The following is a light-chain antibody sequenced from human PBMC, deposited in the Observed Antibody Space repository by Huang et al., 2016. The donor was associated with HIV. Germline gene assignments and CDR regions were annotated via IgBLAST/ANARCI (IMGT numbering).Light chain of an antibody. CDR1: QSVTNF. V-gene: IGKV3-11*01. Sequence: EVVLTQSPATLSLSPGERATLSCRASQSVTNFLAWYQQKPGQPPRLLISDASTRATGIPPRFSGSGSGTDFTLTISSLEPEDFVVYYCQQRNDWPPYTFGQGTRLEIK. CDR3: QQRNDWPPYT. J-gene: IGKJ2*01. CDR2: DAS.